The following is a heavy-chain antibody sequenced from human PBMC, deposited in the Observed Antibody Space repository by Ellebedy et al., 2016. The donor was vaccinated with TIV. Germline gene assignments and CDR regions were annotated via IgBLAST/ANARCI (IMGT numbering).Heavy chain of an antibody. J-gene: IGHJ6*02. V-gene: IGHV3-11*06. D-gene: IGHD1-7*01. CDR2: ITRASSYS. CDR3: ARYSSGLNYMDV. Sequence: PGGSLRLSCAASGFTFSDNYMGWVRQAPGKGLEWVSYITRASSYSTYADSVKGRFTISRDNAKSSLYLQMKSLRVEDTAIYYCARYSSGLNYMDVWGQGTAVTVSS. CDR1: GFTFSDNY.